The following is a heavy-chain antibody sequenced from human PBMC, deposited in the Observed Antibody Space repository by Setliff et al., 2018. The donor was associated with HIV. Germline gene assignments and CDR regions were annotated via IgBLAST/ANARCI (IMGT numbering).Heavy chain of an antibody. CDR1: GGSISNYY. V-gene: IGHV4-59*01. Sequence: SETLSLTCTVSGGSISNYYWNWIRQPPGKGLEWIGYIYYTGSTNYDPSLKSRVTISLDTSKDQFSLKLSSVTAADTAIYYCARGDNYYYTSGTFHNGLNCFDFWGQGTMVTVSS. J-gene: IGHJ3*01. D-gene: IGHD3-10*01. CDR2: IYYTGST. CDR3: ARGDNYYYTSGTFHNGLNCFDF.